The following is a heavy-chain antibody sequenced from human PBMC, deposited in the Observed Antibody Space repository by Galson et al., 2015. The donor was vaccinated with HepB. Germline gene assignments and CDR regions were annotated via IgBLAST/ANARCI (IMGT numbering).Heavy chain of an antibody. CDR2: IKSKTDGGTT. Sequence: SLRLSCAASGFTFSNAWMSWVRQAPGKGLEWVGRIKSKTDGGTTDYAAPVKGRFTISRDDSKNTLYLQMNSLKTEDTAVYYCTTDEWELHLFDYWGQGTLVTVSS. D-gene: IGHD1-26*01. CDR1: GFTFSNAW. V-gene: IGHV3-15*01. CDR3: TTDEWELHLFDY. J-gene: IGHJ4*02.